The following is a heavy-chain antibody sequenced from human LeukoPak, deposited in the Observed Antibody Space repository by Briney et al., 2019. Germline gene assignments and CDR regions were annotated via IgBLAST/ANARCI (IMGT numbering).Heavy chain of an antibody. Sequence: SVKVSCKASGGTFSSYAISWVRQAPGQGLEWMGGIIPIFGTANYAQKFQGRVTITTDESTSTAYMELSSLRSEDTAVYYCARVRPVLTGYWYDASDIWGQGTMVTVSS. J-gene: IGHJ3*02. V-gene: IGHV1-69*05. D-gene: IGHD3-9*01. CDR3: ARVRPVLTGYWYDASDI. CDR2: IIPIFGTA. CDR1: GGTFSSYA.